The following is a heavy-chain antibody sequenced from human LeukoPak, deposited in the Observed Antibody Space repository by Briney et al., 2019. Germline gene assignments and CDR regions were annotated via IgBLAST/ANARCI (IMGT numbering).Heavy chain of an antibody. V-gene: IGHV1-46*01. CDR3: ARKGLWFGELDY. CDR1: GYTFTSYY. D-gene: IGHD3-10*01. J-gene: IGHJ4*02. Sequence: GASVKVSCKASGYTFTSYYMHWVRQAPGQGLEWMGITNPSGGSTSYAQKFQGRVTMTRDTSTSTVYMELSSLRSEDTAVYYCARKGLWFGELDYWGQGTLVTVSS. CDR2: TNPSGGST.